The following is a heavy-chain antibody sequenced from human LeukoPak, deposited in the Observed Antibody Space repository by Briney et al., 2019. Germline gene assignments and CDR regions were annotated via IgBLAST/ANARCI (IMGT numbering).Heavy chain of an antibody. CDR2: MNPNSGNT. J-gene: IGHJ4*02. V-gene: IGHV1-8*01. CDR3: ARAATVVTPAIGY. CDR1: GYTFTSYD. D-gene: IGHD4-17*01. Sequence: ASVKVSCKASGYTFTSYDINWVRQATGQGLEWMGWMNPNSGNTGYAQKLQGRVTMTRNTSISTAYMELSSLRSEDTAVYYCARAATVVTPAIGYWGQGTLVTVSS.